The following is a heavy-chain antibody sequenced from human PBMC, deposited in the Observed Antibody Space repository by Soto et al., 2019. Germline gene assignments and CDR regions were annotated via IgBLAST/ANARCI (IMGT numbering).Heavy chain of an antibody. CDR2: LSGSGGST. CDR3: AKVVLLTSGYDYWDRYYFEY. CDR1: GFTFSNYA. J-gene: IGHJ4*02. D-gene: IGHD5-12*01. V-gene: IGHV3-23*01. Sequence: GGSLRLSXAGSGFTFSNYAMSWVRQAPGKGLEWVSGLSGSGGSTYYADSVKGRFTVSRDNSKNTLFLQMNSLRAEDTAVYYCAKVVLLTSGYDYWDRYYFEYWGQGTLVTVYS.